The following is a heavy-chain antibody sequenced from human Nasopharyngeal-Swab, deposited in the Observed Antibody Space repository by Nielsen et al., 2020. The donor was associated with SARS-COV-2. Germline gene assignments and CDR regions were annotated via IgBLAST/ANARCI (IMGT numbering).Heavy chain of an antibody. D-gene: IGHD2-21*02. J-gene: IGHJ1*01. Sequence: ASVKVSCKTSGCTFTRNGISWVRQAPGQGLEWMGWISGYNGNTNYAQKYQGRLTMTTDTSTSTAYMELRSLRSDDTAVYYCARGDCGGDCYLYFQHWGQGTLVTVSS. CDR1: GCTFTRNG. CDR3: ARGDCGGDCYLYFQH. V-gene: IGHV1-18*01. CDR2: ISGYNGNT.